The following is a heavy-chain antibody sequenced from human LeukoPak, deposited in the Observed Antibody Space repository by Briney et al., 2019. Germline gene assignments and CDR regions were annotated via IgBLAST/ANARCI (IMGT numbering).Heavy chain of an antibody. J-gene: IGHJ4*02. CDR2: INAGNGNT. CDR1: GYTFTSYA. D-gene: IGHD3-9*01. V-gene: IGHV1-3*01. CDR3: TRERTILTGYYRFREDYFDY. Sequence: ASVKVSCKASGYTFTSYAMHWVRQAPGQRLEWMGWINAGNGNTKYSQKFQGRVTITRDTSASTAYMELRSLRSDDTAVYYCTRERTILTGYYRFREDYFDYWGQGTLVTVSS.